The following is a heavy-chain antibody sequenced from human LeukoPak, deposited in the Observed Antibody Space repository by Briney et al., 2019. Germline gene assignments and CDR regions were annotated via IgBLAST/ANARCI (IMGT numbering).Heavy chain of an antibody. Sequence: SETLSLTCTVSGGSISSSSYYWGWIRQPPGKGLEWIRSIYYSGSTYYNPSLKSRVTISVDTSKNQFSLKLSSVTAADTAVYYCASQYSSDDAFDIWGQGTMVTVSS. V-gene: IGHV4-39*01. J-gene: IGHJ3*02. CDR2: IYYSGST. CDR3: ASQYSSDDAFDI. CDR1: GGSISSSSYY. D-gene: IGHD6-25*01.